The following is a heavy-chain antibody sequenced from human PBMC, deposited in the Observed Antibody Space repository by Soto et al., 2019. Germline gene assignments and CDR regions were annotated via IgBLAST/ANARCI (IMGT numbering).Heavy chain of an antibody. D-gene: IGHD2-2*01. Sequence: PGESLKISCKGSGYSFTSYWIGWVRQMPGKGLEWMGIIYPGDSDTRYSPSFQGQVTISADKSISTAYLQWSSLKASDTAMYYCARHRANQLPTQYYFDYWGQGTLVIVSS. CDR2: IYPGDSDT. V-gene: IGHV5-51*01. CDR1: GYSFTSYW. CDR3: ARHRANQLPTQYYFDY. J-gene: IGHJ4*02.